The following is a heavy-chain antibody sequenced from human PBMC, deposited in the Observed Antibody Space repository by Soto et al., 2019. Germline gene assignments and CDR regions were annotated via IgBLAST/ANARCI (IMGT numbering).Heavy chain of an antibody. CDR3: GFGRFASPVFDI. V-gene: IGHV4-31*03. Sequence: SETLSLTCTVSGGSISSGGYYWSWIRQHPGKGLEWIGYIYYSGSTYYNPSLKSRVTISVDTSKNQFSLKLSSVTAADTAVYYCGFGRFASPVFDIWGQGTMVTVSS. D-gene: IGHD3-10*01. CDR2: IYYSGST. CDR1: GGSISSGGYY. J-gene: IGHJ3*02.